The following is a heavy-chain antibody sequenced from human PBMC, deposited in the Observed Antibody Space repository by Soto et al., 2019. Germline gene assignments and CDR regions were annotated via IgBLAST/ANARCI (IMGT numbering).Heavy chain of an antibody. Sequence: PGGSLRLSCAASGFTFSSYSMNWVRQAPGKGLEWVSYISSSSSTIYYADSVKGRFTISRDNAKNSLYLQMNSLRAEDTAVYYCARVRVRGNCISTSCYIDYWGQGTLVTVSS. V-gene: IGHV3-48*01. D-gene: IGHD2-2*02. J-gene: IGHJ4*02. CDR1: GFTFSSYS. CDR2: ISSSSSTI. CDR3: ARVRVRGNCISTSCYIDY.